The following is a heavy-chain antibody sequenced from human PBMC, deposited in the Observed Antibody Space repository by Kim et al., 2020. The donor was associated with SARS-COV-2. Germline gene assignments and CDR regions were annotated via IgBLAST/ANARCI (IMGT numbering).Heavy chain of an antibody. Sequence: GGSLRLSCAASGFTFSSYWMHWVRQAPGKGLVWVSRINSDGSSTSYADSVKGRFTISRDNAKNTLYLQMNSLRAEDTAVYYCAREGMVRGVIIPYYYYYGMDVWGQGTTVTVSS. V-gene: IGHV3-74*01. D-gene: IGHD3-10*01. J-gene: IGHJ6*02. CDR2: INSDGSST. CDR1: GFTFSSYW. CDR3: AREGMVRGVIIPYYYYYGMDV.